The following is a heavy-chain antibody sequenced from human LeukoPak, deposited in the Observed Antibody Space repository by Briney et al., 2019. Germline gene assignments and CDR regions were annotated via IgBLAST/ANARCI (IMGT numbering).Heavy chain of an antibody. CDR2: IYDSGST. J-gene: IGHJ5*02. D-gene: IGHD2-2*01. Sequence: SETLSLTCTVSGGSISSYYWSWIRQPPGKGLEWIGYIYDSGSTNYNPSLKSRVTISVDTSKNQFSLKLSSVTAADTAVYYCARSFLGHQLLSSNWFDPWGQGTLVTVSS. CDR1: GGSISSYY. V-gene: IGHV4-59*08. CDR3: ARSFLGHQLLSSNWFDP.